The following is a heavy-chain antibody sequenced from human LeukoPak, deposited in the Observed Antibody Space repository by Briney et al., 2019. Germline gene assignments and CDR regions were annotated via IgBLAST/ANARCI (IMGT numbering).Heavy chain of an antibody. Sequence: SETLSLTCTVSGGSITSSSYYWGWIRQPPGKGLEWIGSISYTGSIYYSPSLISRFTMSVDTSKNQFSRKVNSVTAAEAACYCRARNRAYSSGWNDASDIWGQGTLVTVSS. CDR2: ISYTGSI. CDR1: GGSITSSSYY. J-gene: IGHJ3*02. D-gene: IGHD6-19*01. V-gene: IGHV4-39*07. CDR3: ARNRAYSSGWNDASDI.